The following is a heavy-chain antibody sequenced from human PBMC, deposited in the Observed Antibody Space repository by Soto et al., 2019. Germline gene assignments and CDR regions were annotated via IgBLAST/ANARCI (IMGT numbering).Heavy chain of an antibody. CDR3: ARHAKGGLHYVGATLPPYYGMDV. CDR1: GYSFTSYW. J-gene: IGHJ6*02. CDR2: IYPGDSDT. V-gene: IGHV5-51*01. Sequence: GESLKISCKGSGYSFTSYWIGWVRQMPGKGLEWMGIIYPGDSDTRYSPSFQGQVTISADKSISTAYLQWSSLKASDTAMYYCARHAKGGLHYVGATLPPYYGMDVWGQGTTVTVSS. D-gene: IGHD1-26*01.